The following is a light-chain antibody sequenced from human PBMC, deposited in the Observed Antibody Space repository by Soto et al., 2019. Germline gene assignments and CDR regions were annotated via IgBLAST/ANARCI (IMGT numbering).Light chain of an antibody. Sequence: DIQMTQSPSSVSASVGDRVTITCRATQGIGSSLAWYQQKPGKAPELLIYSASSLLSGVPSRFSGSGSGADFTLTISSLQPEDFATYYCQQAYSFPRTFGGGTKVEIK. V-gene: IGKV1-12*01. J-gene: IGKJ4*01. CDR1: QGIGSS. CDR3: QQAYSFPRT. CDR2: SAS.